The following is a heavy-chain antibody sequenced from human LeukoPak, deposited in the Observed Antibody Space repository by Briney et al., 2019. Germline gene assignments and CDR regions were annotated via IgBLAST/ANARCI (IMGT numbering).Heavy chain of an antibody. J-gene: IGHJ4*02. CDR1: GFTFSSYA. CDR3: AKFRPAATSPQSDY. Sequence: PGGSLRLSCAASGFTFSSYAMSWVRQAPGKGLEWASAISGSGGSTYYADSVKGRFTISRDNSKNTLYLQMNSLRAEDTAVYYCAKFRPAATSPQSDYWGQGTLVTVSS. V-gene: IGHV3-23*01. D-gene: IGHD2-2*01. CDR2: ISGSGGST.